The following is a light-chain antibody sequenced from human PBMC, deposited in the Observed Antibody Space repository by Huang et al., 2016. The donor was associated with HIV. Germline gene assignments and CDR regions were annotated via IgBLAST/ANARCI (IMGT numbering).Light chain of an antibody. CDR3: QQYFFSPMT. Sequence: DIVMTQSPDFLAVSLGERATISCKSRHSLLNSPNRANYVAWYQQKPGQPPKLLIYWASVRESGVPERFIGSGSGTDFTLTITSLQAEDVAVYFCQQYFFSPMTFGPGTKVDI. CDR1: HSLLNSPNRANY. V-gene: IGKV4-1*01. J-gene: IGKJ3*01. CDR2: WAS.